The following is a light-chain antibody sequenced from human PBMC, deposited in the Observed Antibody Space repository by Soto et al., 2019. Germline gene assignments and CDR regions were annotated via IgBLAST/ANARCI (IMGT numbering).Light chain of an antibody. CDR3: QQRDSWPIT. V-gene: IGKV3-15*01. CDR1: NSVSRS. CDR2: GAT. Sequence: VITKCPTTLSVSPGARATLSCRASNSVSRSLAWYQHKPGQAPRLLISGATTRAAGIPAWFSGSGSATAFTLTISSRQSEDFVVYYCQQRDSWPITFGQGTRLEIK. J-gene: IGKJ5*01.